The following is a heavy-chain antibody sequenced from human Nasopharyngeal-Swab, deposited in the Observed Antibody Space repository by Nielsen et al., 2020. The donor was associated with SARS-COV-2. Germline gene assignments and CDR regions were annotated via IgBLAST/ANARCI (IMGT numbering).Heavy chain of an antibody. Sequence: GGSLRLSCKGSGYIFTSYWIGWVRQMPGKGLEWMGIIYPADSDSRYSLSFQGHVSISVDKSISTAYLQWNTLKASDTAIYCCVRRAFRASYFYFDYWGPGTLVTVSS. D-gene: IGHD1-26*01. V-gene: IGHV5-51*01. J-gene: IGHJ4*02. CDR2: IYPADSDS. CDR1: GYIFTSYW. CDR3: VRRAFRASYFYFDY.